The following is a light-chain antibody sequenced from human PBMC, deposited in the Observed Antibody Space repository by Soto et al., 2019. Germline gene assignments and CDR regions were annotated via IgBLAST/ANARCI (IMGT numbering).Light chain of an antibody. V-gene: IGKV1-39*01. CDR3: QQSYGTPRT. Sequence: DIPMTQSPSSLSASVGDRVTITCRASQSISSYLSWYQQKPGKAPKVLIFAASTLQGGVPSRFSGSGSGTDFTLTISSLQPEDFATYYCQQSYGTPRTFGPGTTVGI. CDR2: AAS. J-gene: IGKJ3*01. CDR1: QSISSY.